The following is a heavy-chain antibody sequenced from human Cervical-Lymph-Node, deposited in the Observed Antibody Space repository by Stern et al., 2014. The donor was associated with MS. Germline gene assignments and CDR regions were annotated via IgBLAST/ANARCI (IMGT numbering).Heavy chain of an antibody. J-gene: IGHJ4*02. CDR3: ARLRVGNITRDY. D-gene: IGHD1-26*01. CDR1: GYTFTHYG. CDR2: INTTTGIP. Sequence: QVQLVQSGSELKKPGASVKVSCKASGYTFTHYGINWVRQAPGQGLEWMGWINTTTGIPKYAPAFTGRFVFSFDASVSTAYLHISSLKADDTAIYYCARLRVGNITRDYWGPGTLVTVSS. V-gene: IGHV7-4-1*02.